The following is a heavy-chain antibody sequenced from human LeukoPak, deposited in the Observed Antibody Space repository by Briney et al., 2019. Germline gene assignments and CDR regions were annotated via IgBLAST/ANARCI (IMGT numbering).Heavy chain of an antibody. V-gene: IGHV3-30-3*01. D-gene: IGHD6-13*01. CDR2: ISYDGSNK. J-gene: IGHJ4*02. Sequence: GGSLRLSCAASGFTFSSYAMHWVRQAPGKGLEWVAVISYDGSNKYYADSVKGRFTISRGNSKNTLYLQMNSLRAEDTAVYYCARVAAAGTQRGLGVDYWGQGTLVTVSS. CDR1: GFTFSSYA. CDR3: ARVAAAGTQRGLGVDY.